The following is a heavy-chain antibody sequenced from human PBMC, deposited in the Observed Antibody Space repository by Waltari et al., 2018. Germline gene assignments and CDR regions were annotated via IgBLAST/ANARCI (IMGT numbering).Heavy chain of an antibody. CDR3: ARDYCGGDCYFDY. V-gene: IGHV1-69*01. CDR1: GGNISSYA. Sequence: VQLVQSGAEVKKPGSAHKVSQKAAGGNISSYAISWVRPAPGQGLEWMGGIIPIFGTANYAQKFQGRVTITADESTSTAYMELSILRSEDTAVYYCARDYCGGDCYFDYWGQGTLVTVSS. D-gene: IGHD2-21*02. J-gene: IGHJ4*02. CDR2: IIPIFGTA.